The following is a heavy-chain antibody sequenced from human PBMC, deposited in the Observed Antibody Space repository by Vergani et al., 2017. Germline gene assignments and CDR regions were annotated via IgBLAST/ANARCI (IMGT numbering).Heavy chain of an antibody. J-gene: IGHJ4*02. CDR2: IQFDGSNQ. D-gene: IGHD3-16*01. V-gene: IGHV3-30*02. CDR1: GFTLSNYD. CDR3: AKHFRGWGIDY. Sequence: QVQLVESGGGVVQRGGSLRLSCATSGFTLSNYDMQWIRQGPGKGLEFVAFIQFDGSNQYYADSVKGRFTFSRDFSKNTLYLQMNSMRTDDTATYYCAKHFRGWGIDYGAKGTQVIVSS.